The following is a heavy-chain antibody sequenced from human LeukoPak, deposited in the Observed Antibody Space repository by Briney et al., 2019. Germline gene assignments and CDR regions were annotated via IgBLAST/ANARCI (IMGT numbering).Heavy chain of an antibody. J-gene: IGHJ4*02. V-gene: IGHV4-34*01. CDR2: INHSGST. CDR3: ARGLRYSFGHHANYY. D-gene: IGHD5-18*01. CDR1: GGSFSGYY. Sequence: SETLSLTCAVYGGSFSGYYWSWIRQPPGKGLEWIGEINHSGSTNYNPSLKSRVTISVDTSKNQFSLKLSSVTAADTAVYYCARGLRYSFGHHANYYWGQGTLVTVSS.